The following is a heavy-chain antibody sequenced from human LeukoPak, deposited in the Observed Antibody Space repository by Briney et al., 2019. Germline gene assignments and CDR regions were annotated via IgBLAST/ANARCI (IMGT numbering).Heavy chain of an antibody. CDR3: VRGVGVSRFNYLDS. Sequence: GRSLTLSCAASGFTFSSFGMHWVRQAPGKGLEWVAVIWYDASNKYYADSVKGRFTISRGNSKNTLYLQMNSLRDDDTAVYYCVRGVGVSRFNYLDSWGQGTLVIVSS. V-gene: IGHV3-33*01. CDR1: GFTFSSFG. D-gene: IGHD6-13*01. CDR2: IWYDASNK. J-gene: IGHJ4*02.